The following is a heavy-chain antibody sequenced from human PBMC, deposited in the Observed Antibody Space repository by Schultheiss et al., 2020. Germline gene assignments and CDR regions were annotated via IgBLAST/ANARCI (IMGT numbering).Heavy chain of an antibody. Sequence: ASVKVSCKASGYTFTGYYMHWVRQAPGQGLEWMGWINPNSGGTNYAQKFQGRVTMTRDTSISTAYMELSRLSSVTAADTAVYYCARSLCGGDDCYSDFYYVWGKGTTVTVSS. CDR3: ARSLCGGDDCYSDFYYV. V-gene: IGHV1-2*02. CDR1: GYTFTGYY. CDR2: INPNSGGT. D-gene: IGHD2-21*02. J-gene: IGHJ6*04.